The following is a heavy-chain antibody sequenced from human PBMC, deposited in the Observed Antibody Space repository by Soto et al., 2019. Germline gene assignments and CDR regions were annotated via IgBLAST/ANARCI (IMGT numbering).Heavy chain of an antibody. V-gene: IGHV3-23*01. CDR3: AKDRGPVYFDY. J-gene: IGHJ4*02. D-gene: IGHD1-26*01. Sequence: SGWSLRLSCASSVFTFISYAMSWVRQAPGKGLEWVSAISGSGGSTYYADSVKGRFTISRDNSKNTLYLQMNSLRAEDTAVYYCAKDRGPVYFDYWGQGTLVTVSS. CDR1: VFTFISYA. CDR2: ISGSGGST.